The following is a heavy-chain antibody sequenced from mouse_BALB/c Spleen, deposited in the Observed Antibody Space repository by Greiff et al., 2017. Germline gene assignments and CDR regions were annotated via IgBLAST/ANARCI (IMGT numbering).Heavy chain of an antibody. D-gene: IGHD2-3*01. CDR2: IYPGSGKT. Sequence: QVQLKQSGAELVRPGTSVKISCKASGYAFTNYWLGWVKQRPGHGLEWIGDIYPGSGKTYYNEKFKGKATLTADKSSSTAYMQLSSLTSEDSAVYFCAGGYYLAWFAYWGQGTLVTVSA. V-gene: IGHV1-63*01. CDR3: AGGYYLAWFAY. J-gene: IGHJ3*01. CDR1: GYAFTNYW.